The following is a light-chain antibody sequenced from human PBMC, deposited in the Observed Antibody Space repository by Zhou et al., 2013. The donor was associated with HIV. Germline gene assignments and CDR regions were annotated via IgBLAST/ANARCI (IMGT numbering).Light chain of an antibody. Sequence: DIQLTQSPSFLSASVGDRVTITCRASQGISSYLTWYQQKPGKAPKLLIYVASTLQSGVPLRFSGSGSGTEFTLTISSLQPDDFGTYYCQQCNSYPYTFGQGTKLEIK. J-gene: IGKJ2*01. CDR1: QGISSY. CDR2: VAS. V-gene: IGKV1-9*01. CDR3: QQCNSYPYT.